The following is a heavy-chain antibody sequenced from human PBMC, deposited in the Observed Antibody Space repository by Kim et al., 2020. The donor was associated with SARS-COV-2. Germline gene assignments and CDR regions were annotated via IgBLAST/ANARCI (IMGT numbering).Heavy chain of an antibody. V-gene: IGHV1-18*01. CDR3: ARVRGTYYYDSKEFDP. J-gene: IGHJ5*02. Sequence: KLQGRVTMTTDTSTSTAYMELRSLRSDDTAVYYCARVRGTYYYDSKEFDPWGQGTLVTVSS. D-gene: IGHD3-22*01.